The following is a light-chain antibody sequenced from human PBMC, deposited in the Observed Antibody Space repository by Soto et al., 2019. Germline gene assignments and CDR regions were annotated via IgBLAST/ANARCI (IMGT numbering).Light chain of an antibody. J-gene: IGKJ1*01. CDR1: QGISNY. Sequence: DIQMTQSPSSLSASVGDRVAITCRATQGISNYLAWYQQKPGKVPKLLIYAASTLQSGVPSRFSGSGSGTDFTLTISSMQPEDVANYYCQKYDSALGTFGQGTKVDIK. CDR2: AAS. V-gene: IGKV1-27*01. CDR3: QKYDSALGT.